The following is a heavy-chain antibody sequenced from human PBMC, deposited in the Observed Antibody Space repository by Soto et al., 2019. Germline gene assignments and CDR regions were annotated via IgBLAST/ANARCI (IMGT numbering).Heavy chain of an antibody. CDR3: ARQWPRSSAFDI. CDR1: GVSISSSTYY. Sequence: SETLSLTCTVSGVSISSSTYYWGWIRQSPGKGLEWLGNVYHSGSSYYNKSLKSRVTIYLDTSKNQFSLRLSSVTAADTAVYYCARQWPRSSAFDIWGQGTMVTVSS. J-gene: IGHJ3*02. D-gene: IGHD2-2*01. V-gene: IGHV4-39*01. CDR2: VYHSGSS.